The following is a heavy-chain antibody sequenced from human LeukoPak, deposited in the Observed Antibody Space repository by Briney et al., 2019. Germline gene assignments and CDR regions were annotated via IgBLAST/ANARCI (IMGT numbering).Heavy chain of an antibody. CDR2: IYYSGST. Sequence: SETLSLTCTVSGGSISSSSYYWGWIRQPPGKGLEWIGSIYYSGSTYYNPSLKSRVTISVDTSKNQFSLKLSSVTATDTAVYYCASWIPSYGSGSYYNIPTHFDYWGQGTLVTVSS. J-gene: IGHJ4*02. D-gene: IGHD3-10*01. V-gene: IGHV4-39*01. CDR3: ASWIPSYGSGSYYNIPTHFDY. CDR1: GGSISSSSYY.